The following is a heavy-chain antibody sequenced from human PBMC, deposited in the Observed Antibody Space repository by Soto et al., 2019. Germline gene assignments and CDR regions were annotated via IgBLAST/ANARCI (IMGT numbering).Heavy chain of an antibody. CDR1: GGSISSSSYY. CDR3: ARTDQYSGGWFDP. V-gene: IGHV4-39*01. Sequence: PSETLSLTCTVSGGSISSSSYYWGWIRQPPGKGLEWIGSIYYSGSTYYNPSLKSRVTISVDTSKNQSSLKLSSVTAADTAVYYCARTDQYSGGWFDPWGQGTLVTVSS. J-gene: IGHJ5*02. CDR2: IYYSGST. D-gene: IGHD1-26*01.